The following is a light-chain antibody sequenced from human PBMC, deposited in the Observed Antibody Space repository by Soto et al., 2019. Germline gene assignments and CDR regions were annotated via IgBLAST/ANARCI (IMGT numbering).Light chain of an antibody. J-gene: IGKJ1*01. CDR2: EAS. V-gene: IGKV3-11*01. CDR3: QQYNNWPWT. CDR1: QSVTNY. Sequence: VLTQSAAALSLSPGERATLSCRASQSVTNYLTWYQQKPGQAPRLLIYEASNRATGIPGRFSGSGSGTDFTPTISSLEPEDFAVYYCQQYNNWPWTSGQGTKVDIK.